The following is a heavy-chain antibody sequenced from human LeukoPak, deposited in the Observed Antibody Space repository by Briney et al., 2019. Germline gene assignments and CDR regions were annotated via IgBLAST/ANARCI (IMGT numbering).Heavy chain of an antibody. CDR3: ARERIVGATTPYYYYQNMDR. D-gene: IGHD1-26*01. Sequence: SETLSLTCAVYGGSFSGYYWSWIRQPPGKGLEWIGEINHSGSTNYNPSLKSRVTISVDTSKNQFSLKLSSVTAADTAVYYCARERIVGATTPYYYYQNMDRWGNGTTVTVSS. V-gene: IGHV4-34*01. CDR1: GGSFSGYY. J-gene: IGHJ6*03. CDR2: INHSGST.